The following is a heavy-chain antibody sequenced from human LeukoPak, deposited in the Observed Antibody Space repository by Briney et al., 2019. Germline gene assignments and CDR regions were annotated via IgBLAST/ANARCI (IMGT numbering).Heavy chain of an antibody. CDR3: ARDGGGYYYDSSGYIFDY. CDR1: GYTFTSYG. CDR2: ISAYNGNT. V-gene: IGHV1-18*01. J-gene: IGHJ4*02. Sequence: ASVKVSCKASGYTFTSYGISWVRQAPGQGLEWMGWISAYNGNTNYAQKLQGRVTMTTDTSTSTAYMELRSLRSDDTAVYYCARDGGGYYYDSSGYIFDYWGQGTLVTVSS. D-gene: IGHD3-22*01.